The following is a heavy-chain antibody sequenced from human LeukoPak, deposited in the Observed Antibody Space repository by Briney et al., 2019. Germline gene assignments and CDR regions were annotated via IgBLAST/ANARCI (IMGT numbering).Heavy chain of an antibody. D-gene: IGHD6-19*01. CDR2: ISYDGSNK. V-gene: IGHV3-30*03. CDR1: GFTFSSYG. Sequence: GGSLRLSCAASGFTFSSYGMHWVRQAPGKGLEWVTIISYDGSNKYYADSVKGRFTISRDNSKNTLYLQMNSLRVEDTAVYYCAMEAVADNFDPWGQGTLVTVSS. J-gene: IGHJ5*02. CDR3: AMEAVADNFDP.